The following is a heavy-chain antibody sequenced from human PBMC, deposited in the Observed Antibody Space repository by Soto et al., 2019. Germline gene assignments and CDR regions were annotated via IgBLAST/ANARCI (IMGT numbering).Heavy chain of an antibody. CDR1: GASIPYGGYS. V-gene: IGHV4-30-2*01. CDR2: ISHLENT. D-gene: IGHD5-12*01. CDR3: ARGGGYDPFDY. J-gene: IGHJ4*02. Sequence: PSETLSLTCTFSGASIPYGGYSSSWIRQPAGKGLEWIGYISHLENTFYNPSFQSRLTLSIDRSKNQFSLKLASMTAADTAVYYCARGGGYDPFDYWGQGTLVTVSS.